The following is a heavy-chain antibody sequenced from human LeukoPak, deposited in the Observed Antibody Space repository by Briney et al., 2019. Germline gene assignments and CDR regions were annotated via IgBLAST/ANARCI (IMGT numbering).Heavy chain of an antibody. V-gene: IGHV1-2*02. CDR2: INPNSGGT. Sequence: GASVKVSCKASGYTFTGYYMHWVRQPPGQGLEWMGWINPNSGGTNYAQKFQGRVTMTRDTSISTAYMELSRLRSDDTAVYYCASGPIVVVPAAINYYGMDVWGQGTTVTVSS. J-gene: IGHJ6*02. CDR3: ASGPIVVVPAAINYYGMDV. CDR1: GYTFTGYY. D-gene: IGHD2-2*01.